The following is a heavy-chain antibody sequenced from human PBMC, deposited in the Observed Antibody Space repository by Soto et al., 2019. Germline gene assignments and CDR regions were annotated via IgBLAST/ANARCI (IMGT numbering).Heavy chain of an antibody. V-gene: IGHV4-59*08. J-gene: IGHJ4*02. CDR3: VRHVGGTTYYY. Sequence: SETLSLTCAVSGSSISPYYWSWIRQPPGKGLEWIGHISFFGSTEYDPSLESRVTISLDTSKNQFSLRLTSVTAADTAVYYCVRHVGGTTYYYWGQGTRVTVSS. CDR2: ISFFGST. CDR1: GSSISPYY. D-gene: IGHD1-1*01.